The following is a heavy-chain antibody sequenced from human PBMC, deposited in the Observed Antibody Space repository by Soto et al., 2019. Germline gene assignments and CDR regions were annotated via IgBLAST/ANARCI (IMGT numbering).Heavy chain of an antibody. D-gene: IGHD1-26*01. CDR3: ATQEVGGSYVYTFDP. CDR2: IYYSGNT. J-gene: IGHJ5*02. Sequence: SETLSLTCTVSGGSITSSSYYWGWIRQPPGKGLEWIGSIYYSGNTYSNPSLKSRVTISVHTSKNQFSLKLSSVTAADTTVYYFATQEVGGSYVYTFDPWGQGTLVTVCS. CDR1: GGSITSSSYY. V-gene: IGHV4-39*01.